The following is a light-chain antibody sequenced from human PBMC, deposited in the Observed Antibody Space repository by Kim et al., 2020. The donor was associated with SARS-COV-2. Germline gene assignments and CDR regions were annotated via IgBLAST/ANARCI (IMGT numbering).Light chain of an antibody. V-gene: IGLV3-21*04. J-gene: IGLJ3*02. Sequence: SYELTQPPSVSVAPGKTARITCGGNNIERRSVHWYQQKPGQAPRLVVYYDSDRPSGIPERFSGSNSGDTATLTIGRVEVGDEADYHCLVWDSSSQHWVFGGGTQLTVL. CDR3: LVWDSSSQHWV. CDR1: NIERRS. CDR2: YDS.